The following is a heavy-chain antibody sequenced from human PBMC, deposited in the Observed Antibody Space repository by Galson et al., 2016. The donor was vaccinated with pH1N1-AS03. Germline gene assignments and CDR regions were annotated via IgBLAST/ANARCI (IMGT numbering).Heavy chain of an antibody. D-gene: IGHD2-2*01. Sequence: SVKVSCKVSGHTLTEVSIHWVRQAPGKGLEWMGGVAPEDGETIYVQKFKGRVAMTEDTSSDTAFMELSSLRSDDSAVYYCTAVSDDYDTSSFVPLIDYWGQGTLVTVSS. V-gene: IGHV1-24*01. CDR1: GHTLTEVS. CDR2: VAPEDGET. J-gene: IGHJ4*02. CDR3: TAVSDDYDTSSFVPLIDY.